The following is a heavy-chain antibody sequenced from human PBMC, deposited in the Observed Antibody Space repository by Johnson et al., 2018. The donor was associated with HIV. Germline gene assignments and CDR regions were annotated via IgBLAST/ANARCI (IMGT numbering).Heavy chain of an antibody. Sequence: VQLVESGGGLVQPGGSLKLSCVASGFTFSASAIHWVRQASGKGLEWVGHISSKTNSYATELAASLKGRFTISRDNSKNTLYLQMNSLRAEDTAVYYCARPRPMIVVAKGAFDIWGQGTMVTVSS. D-gene: IGHD3-22*01. V-gene: IGHV3-73*01. CDR1: GFTFSASA. CDR3: ARPRPMIVVAKGAFDI. J-gene: IGHJ3*02. CDR2: ISSKTNSYAT.